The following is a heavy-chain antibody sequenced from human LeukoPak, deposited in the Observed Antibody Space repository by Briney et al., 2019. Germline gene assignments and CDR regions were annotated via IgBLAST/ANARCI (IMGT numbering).Heavy chain of an antibody. CDR3: ARGHPGGWELLRGYYYYGMDV. V-gene: IGHV1-2*02. Sequence: GASVKVSCKASGYTFTGYYMHWVRQAPGQGLEWMGWINPNSGGTNYAQKFQGRVTMTRNTSISTAYMELSSLRSEDTAVYYCARGHPGGWELLRGYYYYGMDVWGQGTTVTVSS. CDR2: INPNSGGT. D-gene: IGHD1-26*01. CDR1: GYTFTGYY. J-gene: IGHJ6*02.